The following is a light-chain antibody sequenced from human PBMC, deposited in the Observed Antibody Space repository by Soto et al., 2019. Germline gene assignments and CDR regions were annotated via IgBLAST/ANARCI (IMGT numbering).Light chain of an antibody. CDR3: SAYTTRSAV. V-gene: IGLV1-40*01. CDR2: ADN. CDR1: SSNIGAGYD. Sequence: QAVLTQTPSVSGAPGQKITMSCTGSSSNIGAGYDVHWYQQVPGAAPRLLIYADNNRPSGVPDRFSASKSGTSASLAITGLQGEDEADYYCSAYTTRSAVFGTGTKLTVL. J-gene: IGLJ6*01.